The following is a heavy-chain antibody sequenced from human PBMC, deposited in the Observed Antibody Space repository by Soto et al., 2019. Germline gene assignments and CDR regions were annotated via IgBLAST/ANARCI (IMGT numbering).Heavy chain of an antibody. CDR3: AGSRDGYNLNYYYGMDV. CDR1: GYTFTSYG. J-gene: IGHJ6*02. CDR2: ISAYNGNT. Sequence: ASVKVSCKASGYTFTSYGISWVRQAPGQGLEWMGWISAYNGNTNYAQKLQGRVTVTTDTSTSTAYMELRSLRSDDTAVYYCAGSRDGYNLNYYYGMDVWGQGTTVTVSS. D-gene: IGHD5-12*01. V-gene: IGHV1-18*01.